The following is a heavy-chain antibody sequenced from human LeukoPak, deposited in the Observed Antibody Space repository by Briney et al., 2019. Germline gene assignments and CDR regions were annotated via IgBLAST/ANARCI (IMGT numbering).Heavy chain of an antibody. J-gene: IGHJ4*02. V-gene: IGHV4-59*08. CDR2: IYYRGTT. CDR1: GGSVSGYY. D-gene: IGHD2-21*02. CDR3: ASHDVVPVIRRGFDF. Sequence: SETLSLTCTVSGGSVSGYYWSWIRQPPGKGLEWIGYIYYRGTTLYRPSLKSRVTMSVDTSENHFSLKLSSVTAADTAVYYCASHDVVPVIRRGFDFWGQGTLVTVSS.